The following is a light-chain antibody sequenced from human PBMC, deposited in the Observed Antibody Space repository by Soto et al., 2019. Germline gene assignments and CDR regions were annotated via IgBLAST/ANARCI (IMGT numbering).Light chain of an antibody. J-gene: IGLJ2*01. CDR2: EVS. CDR3: SSHSGSSTLVV. Sequence: QSALTQPASVSGSPGQSISISCTGSSNDVGGYNYVSWYQHHPGKAPKLMIFEVSARPSGVSNRFSGSKSGNTASLTISGLQAEDEAYYYCSSHSGSSTLVVFGGGTKVTVL. CDR1: SNDVGGYNY. V-gene: IGLV2-14*01.